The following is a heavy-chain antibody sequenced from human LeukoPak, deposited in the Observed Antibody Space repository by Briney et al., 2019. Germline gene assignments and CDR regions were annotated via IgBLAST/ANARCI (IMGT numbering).Heavy chain of an antibody. J-gene: IGHJ4*02. Sequence: GGSLRLSCAVSGFTFRDAAMTWVRQAPGKGLEWVSLISSSGNNAYYADSVKGRFTISRDNAKNSLYLQMNSLRAEDTALYYCARDYDYGDYPGYWGQGTLVTVSS. D-gene: IGHD4-17*01. CDR3: ARDYDYGDYPGY. CDR2: ISSSGNNA. CDR1: GFTFRDAA. V-gene: IGHV3-21*04.